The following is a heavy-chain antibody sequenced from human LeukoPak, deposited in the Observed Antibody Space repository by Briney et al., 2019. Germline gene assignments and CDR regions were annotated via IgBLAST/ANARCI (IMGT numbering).Heavy chain of an antibody. Sequence: GGSLRLSCAASGFTFSSYGMHWVRQAPGKGLEWVAFIPFDGNNNNYADSVKGRFTFSRDNSKNTLYLQMNSLRADDTAVYYCAKGIGFSVDYWGRGTLVTVSS. D-gene: IGHD1-26*01. CDR2: IPFDGNNN. V-gene: IGHV3-30*02. CDR3: AKGIGFSVDY. J-gene: IGHJ4*02. CDR1: GFTFSSYG.